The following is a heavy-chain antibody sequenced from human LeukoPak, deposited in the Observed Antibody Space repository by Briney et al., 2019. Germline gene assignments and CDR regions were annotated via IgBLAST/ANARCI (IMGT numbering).Heavy chain of an antibody. J-gene: IGHJ6*03. CDR2: IIPIFGTA. V-gene: IGHV1-69*05. CDR3: ATTSGYDFWSGYYRDKTYYMDV. CDR1: GGTFSSYA. Sequence: SVKVSCKASGGTFSSYAISWVRQAPGQGLEWMGGIIPIFGTANYAQKFQGRVTITTDESTSTAYMELSSLRSEDTAVYYCATTSGYDFWSGYYRDKTYYMDVWGKGTTVTVSS. D-gene: IGHD3-3*01.